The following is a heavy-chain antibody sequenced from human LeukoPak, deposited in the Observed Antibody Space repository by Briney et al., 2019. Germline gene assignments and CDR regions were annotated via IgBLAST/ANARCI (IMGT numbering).Heavy chain of an antibody. Sequence: GGSLRLSCAASGFNFNTYWMHWVRQTPGKGLMWVSRVKSDGLSTNYADSVKGRFTISRDNAMNTLHLQMNSLRAEDTALYYCARSRGAMVRGVIITPINWFDPWGQGTLVTVSS. V-gene: IGHV3-74*01. CDR3: ARSRGAMVRGVIITPINWFDP. CDR1: GFNFNTYW. CDR2: VKSDGLST. D-gene: IGHD3-10*01. J-gene: IGHJ5*02.